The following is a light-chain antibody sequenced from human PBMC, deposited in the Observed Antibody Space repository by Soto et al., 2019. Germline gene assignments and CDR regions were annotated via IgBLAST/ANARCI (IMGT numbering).Light chain of an antibody. V-gene: IGLV1-44*01. CDR1: SANIGRNI. CDR2: RNN. J-gene: IGLJ2*01. CDR3: SSWDDSLNGFVV. Sequence: QSALTQPPSASGTPGQRVTIPCSGSSANIGRNIVNWYQHLPGTAPKLLIYRNNQRPSGVPDRFSGSRSGSSASLAISGLQSEDEADYYCSSWDDSLNGFVVFGGGTKVTVL.